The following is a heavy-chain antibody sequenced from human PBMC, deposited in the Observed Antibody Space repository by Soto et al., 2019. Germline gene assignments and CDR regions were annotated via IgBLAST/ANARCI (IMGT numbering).Heavy chain of an antibody. Sequence: QVQLVESGGGVVQPGRSLRLSCAASGFTFSIYAMHWVRQAPGKGLEWVAVISYDGSNKYYADSVKGRFTISRDNSKNTVYLQMNSLRAEDSDVYYCAREYSDGWFDPWGQGTLVTVSS. CDR1: GFTFSIYA. D-gene: IGHD2-21*01. V-gene: IGHV3-30-3*01. J-gene: IGHJ5*02. CDR3: AREYSDGWFDP. CDR2: ISYDGSNK.